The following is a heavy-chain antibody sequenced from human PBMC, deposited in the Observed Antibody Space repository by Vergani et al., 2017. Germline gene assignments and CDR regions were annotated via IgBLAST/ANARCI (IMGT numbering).Heavy chain of an antibody. D-gene: IGHD1-14*01. CDR3: ARDLRLLYNRFDP. V-gene: IGHV3-33*01. Sequence: QVQLVESGGGVVQPGRSLRLSCAASGVTFNQYGMHWVRQAPGKGLEWVAVTWYDGNNKQYEDSVKGRFTISRDNSKSTMYLQMNSLRDEDTGVYYCARDLRLLYNRFDPWGQGTLVTVSS. J-gene: IGHJ5*02. CDR1: GVTFNQYG. CDR2: TWYDGNNK.